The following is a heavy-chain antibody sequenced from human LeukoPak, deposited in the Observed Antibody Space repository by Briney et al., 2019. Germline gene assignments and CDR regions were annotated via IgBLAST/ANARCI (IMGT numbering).Heavy chain of an antibody. CDR1: GFTFTIYT. CDR3: VRDDVYYYDSSGYPH. Sequence: GGSLRLSCSASGFTFTIYTMHWVRHAPGKGLEYVSAISSNGGTTYYADSVKGRFFISRDNSKNTLFLQLSSLRPEDTAVYYCVRDDVYYYDSSGYPHWGQGTLVTVSS. CDR2: ISSNGGTT. J-gene: IGHJ1*01. V-gene: IGHV3-64D*06. D-gene: IGHD3-22*01.